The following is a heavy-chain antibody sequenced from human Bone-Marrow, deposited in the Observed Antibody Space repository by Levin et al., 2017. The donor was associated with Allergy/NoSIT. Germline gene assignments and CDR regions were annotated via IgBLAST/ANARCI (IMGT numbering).Heavy chain of an antibody. V-gene: IGHV1-69*13. CDR3: ARELEDYSNYSSWVRPGYYYGMDV. D-gene: IGHD4-11*01. CDR2: IIPIFGTA. J-gene: IGHJ6*02. Sequence: SVKVSCKASGGTFSSYAISWVRQAPGQGLEWMGGIIPIFGTANYAQKFQGRVTITADESTSTAYMELSSLRSEDTAVYYCARELEDYSNYSSWVRPGYYYGMDVWGQGTTVTVSS. CDR1: GGTFSSYA.